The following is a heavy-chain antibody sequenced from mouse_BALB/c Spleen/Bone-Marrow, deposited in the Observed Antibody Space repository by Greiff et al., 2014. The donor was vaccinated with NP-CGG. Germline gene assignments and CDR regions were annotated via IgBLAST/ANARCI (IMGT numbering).Heavy chain of an antibody. Sequence: QVQLPPPGAGLGKPWASVKLSCRVSGYTFPNSFLYWGKPRAGQGLEGVGEINPSNETPNFNEKFKSKATLTVDKSSSTAYMQLSSLTSEDSAVYYCTRSGYYGYGWYFDVWGAGTTVTVSS. V-gene: IGHV1S81*02. D-gene: IGHD1-2*01. J-gene: IGHJ1*01. CDR3: TRSGYYGYGWYFDV. CDR1: GYTFPNSF. CDR2: INPSNETP.